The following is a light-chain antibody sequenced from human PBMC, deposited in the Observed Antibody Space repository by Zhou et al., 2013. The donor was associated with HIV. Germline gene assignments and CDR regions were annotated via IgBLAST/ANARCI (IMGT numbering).Light chain of an antibody. Sequence: VLTQSPGTLSLSPGERATLSCRASQSVSRNYLAWYQQKPGQPPKLLIYWASSRESGVPDRFSGSGSGTEFTLTISSLQAEDVAVYYCQQYYTIPWTFGQVTKVEIK. CDR3: QQYYTIPWT. J-gene: IGKJ1*01. V-gene: IGKV4-1*01. CDR2: WAS. CDR1: QSVSRNY.